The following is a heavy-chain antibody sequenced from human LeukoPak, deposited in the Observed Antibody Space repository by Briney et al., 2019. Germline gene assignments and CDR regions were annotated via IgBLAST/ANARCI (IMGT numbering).Heavy chain of an antibody. Sequence: SVRVSCKASGGTFSSYAISWVRPAPGQGLGWMGRIIPILGIANYAQKFQGRVTITADKSTSTAYMELSSLRSEDTAVYYCARFGYCSSTSCSSQLDYWGQGTLVTVSS. CDR2: IIPILGIA. D-gene: IGHD2-2*01. V-gene: IGHV1-69*04. J-gene: IGHJ4*02. CDR1: GGTFSSYA. CDR3: ARFGYCSSTSCSSQLDY.